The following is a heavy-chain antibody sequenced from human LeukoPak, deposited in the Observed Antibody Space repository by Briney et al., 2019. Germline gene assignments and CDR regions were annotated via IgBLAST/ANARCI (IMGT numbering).Heavy chain of an antibody. CDR1: GFTFSSYA. CDR3: ARDIASVRMDV. J-gene: IGHJ6*02. Sequence: GGSLRLSCAASGFTFSSYAMSWVRQAPGQGLEWVAVIWYDGSNQYYADSVKGRFTISRDNSRNMLYLQVSSLRAEDTAVYYCARDIASVRMDVWGQGTTVIVSS. V-gene: IGHV3-33*08. CDR2: IWYDGSNQ. D-gene: IGHD2-21*01.